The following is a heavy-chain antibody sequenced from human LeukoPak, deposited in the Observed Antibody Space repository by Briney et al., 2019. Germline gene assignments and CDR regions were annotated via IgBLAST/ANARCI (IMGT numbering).Heavy chain of an antibody. CDR1: GGSISSSSYY. Sequence: PSETLSLTCTVSGGSISSSSYYWGWTRQPPGKGLEWIGSIYYSGSTYYNPSLKSRVTISVDTSKNQFSLKLSSVTAADTAVYYCARRTYSSSWYGFNYFDYWGQGTLVTVSS. V-gene: IGHV4-39*01. J-gene: IGHJ4*02. CDR2: IYYSGST. CDR3: ARRTYSSSWYGFNYFDY. D-gene: IGHD6-13*01.